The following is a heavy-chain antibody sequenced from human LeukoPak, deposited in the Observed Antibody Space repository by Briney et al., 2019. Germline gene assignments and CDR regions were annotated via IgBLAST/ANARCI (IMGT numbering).Heavy chain of an antibody. V-gene: IGHV3-23*01. CDR3: AKGNYYDSSAYNWFDP. Sequence: GGSLRLSCAASGFTFSSHGMSWVRQAPGKGLEWVSTISGSGDNTYYADSVKGRFTISRDNSKNTLYLQMNSLRAEDTAVYYCAKGNYYDSSAYNWFDPWGQGTLVTVSS. CDR2: ISGSGDNT. D-gene: IGHD3-22*01. J-gene: IGHJ5*02. CDR1: GFTFSSHG.